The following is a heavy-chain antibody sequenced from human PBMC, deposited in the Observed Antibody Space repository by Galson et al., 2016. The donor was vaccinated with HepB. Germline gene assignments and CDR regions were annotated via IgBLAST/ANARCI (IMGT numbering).Heavy chain of an antibody. CDR3: ARRQNDAFDI. V-gene: IGHV5-51*01. CDR1: GYSFIYYW. J-gene: IGHJ3*02. Sequence: QSGAEVKKPGESLKISCKTSGYSFIYYWIGWVRQMPGKGLEWMENNYPGDSDTRYSPSFQGQVTISADKSISTAYLQSSSLKASDTAMYYCARRQNDAFDIWGQGAMVTVSS. CDR2: NYPGDSDT.